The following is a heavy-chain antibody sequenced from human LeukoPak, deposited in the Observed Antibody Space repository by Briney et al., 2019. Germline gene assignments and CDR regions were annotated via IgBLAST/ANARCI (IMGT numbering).Heavy chain of an antibody. CDR2: IYTSGST. D-gene: IGHD3-22*01. V-gene: IGHV4-4*07. Sequence: PSETLSLTCTVSGGSISSYYWSWIRQPAGKGLEWIGRIYTSGSTNYNPSLKSRVTMSVDTSKNQFSLKLSSVTAADTAVYYCARDIGSYYDSTGYFDYWGQGTLVTVSS. CDR3: ARDIGSYYDSTGYFDY. CDR1: GGSISSYY. J-gene: IGHJ4*02.